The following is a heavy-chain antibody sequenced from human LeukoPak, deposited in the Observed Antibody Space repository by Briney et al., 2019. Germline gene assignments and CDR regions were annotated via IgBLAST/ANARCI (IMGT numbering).Heavy chain of an antibody. Sequence: GGSLSLTRSASGVTFSNYRMSWLGQAPGKGLEWVANINQDGSEKYYMDSVKGRFTISRDNAKNSLFLQMNGLRVEDTAVYYRARDGPHSGIYFDLWGQGTLVTASS. D-gene: IGHD1-26*01. V-gene: IGHV3-7*01. J-gene: IGHJ4*02. CDR2: INQDGSEK. CDR3: ARDGPHSGIYFDL. CDR1: GVTFSNYR.